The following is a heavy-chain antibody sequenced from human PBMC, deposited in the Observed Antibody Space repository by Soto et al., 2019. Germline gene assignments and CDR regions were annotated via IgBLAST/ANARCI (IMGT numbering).Heavy chain of an antibody. Sequence: ASVKVSCKASGYTFTGYYMHWVRQAPGQGLEWMGWINPNSGGTNYAQKFQGRVTMTRDTSISTAYMELSRLRSDDTAVYYCARGVVGATTVYYYYGMDVWGQGTTVTVSS. D-gene: IGHD1-26*01. J-gene: IGHJ6*02. V-gene: IGHV1-2*02. CDR1: GYTFTGYY. CDR2: INPNSGGT. CDR3: ARGVVGATTVYYYYGMDV.